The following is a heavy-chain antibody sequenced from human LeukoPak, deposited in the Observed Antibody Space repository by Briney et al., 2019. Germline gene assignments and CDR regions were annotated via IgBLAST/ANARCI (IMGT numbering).Heavy chain of an antibody. D-gene: IGHD6-19*01. Sequence: SETLSLTCTASGYSISSGYYWGWIRQPPGKGLEWIGSIYHSGTTYYNPSLKSRVTISVDTSKNQFSLNLSSVTAADTAVYYCARDETYTSDWQSNHYYYYMDVWGKGTTVTVSS. CDR1: GYSISSGYY. J-gene: IGHJ6*03. V-gene: IGHV4-38-2*02. CDR2: IYHSGTT. CDR3: ARDETYTSDWQSNHYYYYMDV.